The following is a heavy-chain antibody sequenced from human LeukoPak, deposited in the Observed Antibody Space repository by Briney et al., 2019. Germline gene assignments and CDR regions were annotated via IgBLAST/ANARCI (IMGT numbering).Heavy chain of an antibody. V-gene: IGHV1-69*04. CDR2: IIPILGIA. J-gene: IGHJ5*02. Sequence: ASVKVSCKASGGTFSSYAISWVRQAPGQGLEWMGRIIPILGIANYAQKFQGRVTITADKSTSTAYMELSSLRSEDTAVFYRARAVYDILTGRRGNWFDPWGQGTLVTVSS. CDR3: ARAVYDILTGRRGNWFDP. CDR1: GGTFSSYA. D-gene: IGHD3-9*01.